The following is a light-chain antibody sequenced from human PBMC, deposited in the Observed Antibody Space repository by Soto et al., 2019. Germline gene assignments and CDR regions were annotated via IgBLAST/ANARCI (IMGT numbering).Light chain of an antibody. CDR2: DAS. CDR1: QNVFNY. V-gene: IGKV3-11*01. Sequence: EIVLTQSPATLSLSPGERATLSCRASQNVFNYLLWYQQKPGQAPRLLIYDASNRATGIPARFSGSGSGTDFTLTISNLEPEDFAVYYCQQRYGWPPITFGQGTRLEIK. J-gene: IGKJ5*01. CDR3: QQRYGWPPIT.